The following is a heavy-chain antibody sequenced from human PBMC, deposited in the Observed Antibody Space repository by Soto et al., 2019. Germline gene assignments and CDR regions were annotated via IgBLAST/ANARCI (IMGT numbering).Heavy chain of an antibody. CDR2: ISWNSGSI. D-gene: IGHD1-7*01. CDR1: GFTFDDYA. V-gene: IGHV3-9*01. CDR3: AKDTVITGTKAPYYYYYMDV. Sequence: GGSLRLSCAASGFTFDDYAMHWVRQAPGKGLEWVSGISWNSGSIGYADSVKGRFTISRDNAKNSLYLQMNSLRAEDTALYYCAKDTVITGTKAPYYYYYMDVWGKGTTVTVSS. J-gene: IGHJ6*03.